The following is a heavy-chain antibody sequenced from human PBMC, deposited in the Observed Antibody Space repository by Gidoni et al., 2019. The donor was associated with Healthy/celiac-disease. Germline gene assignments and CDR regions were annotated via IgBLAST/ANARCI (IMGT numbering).Heavy chain of an antibody. V-gene: IGHV3-15*01. J-gene: IGHJ4*02. CDR1: GFTFSNAW. D-gene: IGHD2-15*01. CDR2: IKSKTDVGTT. Sequence: EVQLVESGGGLVKPGGSLRLTCAASGFTFSNAWMSWVRQAPGKGLEWVGRIKSKTDVGTTDYAAPVKGRFTISRDDSKNTLYLQMNSLKTEDTAVYYCTTVPDGYSPGGYWGQGTLVTVSS. CDR3: TTVPDGYSPGGY.